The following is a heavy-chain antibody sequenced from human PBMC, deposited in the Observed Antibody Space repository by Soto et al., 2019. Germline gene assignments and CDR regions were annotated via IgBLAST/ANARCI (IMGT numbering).Heavy chain of an antibody. CDR3: AKDKAPVDYYYGMDV. J-gene: IGHJ6*02. CDR2: ISYDGIKE. Sequence: PGGSLRLSCAASGFTFTNYGIHWGRQAPGKGLEWVAVISYDGIKEYYADSVKGRITIPRDNSKNTVYMQMSSLRAEDTAVYYCAKDKAPVDYYYGMDVWGQGTTVTVSS. CDR1: GFTFTNYG. V-gene: IGHV3-30*18.